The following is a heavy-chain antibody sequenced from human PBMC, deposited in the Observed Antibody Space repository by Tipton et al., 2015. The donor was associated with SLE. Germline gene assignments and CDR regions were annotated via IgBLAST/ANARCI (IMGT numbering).Heavy chain of an antibody. J-gene: IGHJ6*02. CDR2: FDYRGSA. Sequence: TLSLTCTVSGGSISSHYWSWVRQPPGESLEWIVYFDYRGSANYNPSLHSRVAISVETSKNPFSLRLSSVTAADTAVYYCATLGYCSGVSCPYYYYGMGVWGQGTTVTVSS. D-gene: IGHD2-15*01. CDR3: ATLGYCSGVSCPYYYYGMGV. CDR1: GGSISSHY. V-gene: IGHV4-59*11.